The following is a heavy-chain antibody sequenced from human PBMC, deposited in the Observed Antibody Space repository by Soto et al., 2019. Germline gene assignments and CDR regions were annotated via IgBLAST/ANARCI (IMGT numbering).Heavy chain of an antibody. V-gene: IGHV1-8*01. Sequence: ASVKVSCKASGYTFTNSDVTWVRQATGQGLEWMGWMNPGSGDTGYAQKFQGRVTMTRNISIATAYMELSSLRSEDTAIYYCARMASFGSLNWFDPWGQGTLVTSPQ. CDR1: GYTFTNSD. D-gene: IGHD5-18*01. CDR3: ARMASFGSLNWFDP. J-gene: IGHJ5*02. CDR2: MNPGSGDT.